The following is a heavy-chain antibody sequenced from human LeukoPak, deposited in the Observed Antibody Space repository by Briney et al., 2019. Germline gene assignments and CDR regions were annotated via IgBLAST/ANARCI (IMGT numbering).Heavy chain of an antibody. V-gene: IGHV3-23*01. J-gene: IGHJ4*02. CDR2: ISGSGGST. D-gene: IGHD3-9*01. CDR1: GFTFSSYG. CDR3: ARGATGNYDY. Sequence: GGTLRLSCAASGFTFSSYGMSWVRQAPGKGLEWVSAISGSGGSTYYADSVKGRFTISRDNSKNTLYLQMNSLRAEDTAVYYCARGATGNYDYWGQGTLVTVSS.